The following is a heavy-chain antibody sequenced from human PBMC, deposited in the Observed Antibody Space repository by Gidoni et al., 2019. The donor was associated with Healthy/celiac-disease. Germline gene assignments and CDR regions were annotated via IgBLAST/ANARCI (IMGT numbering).Heavy chain of an antibody. CDR3: AKDRYYYDSSGYYDAFDI. CDR2: ISWNSGSI. V-gene: IGHV3-9*01. D-gene: IGHD3-22*01. J-gene: IGHJ3*02. Sequence: EVQLVESGGGLVKPGRSLRLSCAASGFTFAAYTLHVVRQAPCKGLEWVSGISWNSGSIGYADSVKGRFTISRDNAKNSLYLQMNSLRAEDTALYYCAKDRYYYDSSGYYDAFDIWGQGTMVTVSS. CDR1: GFTFAAYT.